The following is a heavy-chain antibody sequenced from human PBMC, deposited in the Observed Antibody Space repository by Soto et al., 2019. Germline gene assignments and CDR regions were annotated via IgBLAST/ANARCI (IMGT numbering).Heavy chain of an antibody. CDR3: AREGGGYSYGYPD. CDR2: ISSSSSYI. D-gene: IGHD5-18*01. V-gene: IGHV3-21*01. Sequence: EVQLVESGGGLVKPGGSLRLSCAASGFTFSSYSMNWVRQAPGKGLEWVSSISSSSSYIYYADSVKGRFTISRDNAKNSLYLQMNSLRAEDTAVYYCAREGGGYSYGYPDWGQGTLVTVSS. J-gene: IGHJ4*02. CDR1: GFTFSSYS.